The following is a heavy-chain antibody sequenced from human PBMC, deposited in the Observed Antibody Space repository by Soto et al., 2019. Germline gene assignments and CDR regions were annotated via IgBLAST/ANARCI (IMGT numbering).Heavy chain of an antibody. Sequence: EAQLVESGGGLVQPGGSLRLSCAASGLSFSSYWMTWVRQAPGKGLEWVANINQDGSKKYYVDSVKGRFTISRDNAKNSLYLQMDSLRVDDTALYYCATDPPWNYANWDYWGQGTLVTVSS. V-gene: IGHV3-7*05. J-gene: IGHJ4*02. CDR3: ATDPPWNYANWDY. CDR1: GLSFSSYW. CDR2: INQDGSKK. D-gene: IGHD1-7*01.